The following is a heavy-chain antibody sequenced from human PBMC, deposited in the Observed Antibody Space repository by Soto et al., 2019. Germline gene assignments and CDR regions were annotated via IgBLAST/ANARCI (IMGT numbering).Heavy chain of an antibody. V-gene: IGHV6-1*01. CDR1: GDSVSSNSAA. Sequence: PSQTLSLTCAISGDSVSSNSAAWNWIRQSPSGGLEWLGRTYYRSTGYTDYAVSVKSRITINPDTSKNQFSLQLNSVTPEDTAVYYCARGDSSGWSRGGFDYWGQGTLVTVSS. J-gene: IGHJ4*02. D-gene: IGHD6-19*01. CDR3: ARGDSSGWSRGGFDY. CDR2: TYYRSTGYT.